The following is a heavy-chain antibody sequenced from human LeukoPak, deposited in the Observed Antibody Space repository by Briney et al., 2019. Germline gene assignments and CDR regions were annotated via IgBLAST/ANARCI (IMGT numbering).Heavy chain of an antibody. CDR2: INAGNGNT. CDR3: ARGRKTPAYCSSTSCFNWFDP. D-gene: IGHD2-2*01. J-gene: IGHJ5*02. Sequence: ASVKVSCKASGYTFTSYAMHWVRQAPGQRLEWMGWINAGNGNTKYSQKFQGRVTITRDTSASTAYMELSSLRSEDTAVYYCARGRKTPAYCSSTSCFNWFDPWGQGTLVTVSS. CDR1: GYTFTSYA. V-gene: IGHV1-3*01.